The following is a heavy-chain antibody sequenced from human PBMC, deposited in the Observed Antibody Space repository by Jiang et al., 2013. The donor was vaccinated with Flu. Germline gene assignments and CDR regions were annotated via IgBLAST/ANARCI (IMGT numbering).Heavy chain of an antibody. Sequence: KPTQTLTLTCTFSGFSLSTTRVGVGWIRQPPGKALEWLALIFWDDDKRYSPSLNSRLTITKDTSKDQVVLSMTNMDPVDTATYFCAHMIAATGPWYFDLWGRGTLVTVSS. CDR2: IFWDDDK. D-gene: IGHD6-13*01. V-gene: IGHV2-5*06. CDR3: AHMIAATGPWYFDL. CDR1: GFSLSTTRVG. J-gene: IGHJ2*01.